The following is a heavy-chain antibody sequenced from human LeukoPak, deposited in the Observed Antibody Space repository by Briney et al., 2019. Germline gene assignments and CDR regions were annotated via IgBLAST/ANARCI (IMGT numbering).Heavy chain of an antibody. CDR2: ISSSSSYI. D-gene: IGHD4-17*01. Sequence: PGGSLRLSCAASGLTFGSYSMKWVSQAPGKGLEWVSSISSSSSYIYYADSVKGRFPISRDNAKNSLYLQMNSLRAEDTAVYYCARRPYGDSAFDIWGQGTIVTVSS. V-gene: IGHV3-21*01. CDR1: GLTFGSYS. J-gene: IGHJ3*02. CDR3: ARRPYGDSAFDI.